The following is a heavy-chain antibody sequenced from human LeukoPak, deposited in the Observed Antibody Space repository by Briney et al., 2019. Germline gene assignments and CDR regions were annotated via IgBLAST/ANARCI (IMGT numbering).Heavy chain of an antibody. J-gene: IGHJ3*02. CDR3: AITWGVHAFDI. CDR2: INAGNGNT. CDR1: GGTFSSYA. V-gene: IGHV1-3*01. Sequence: ASVKVSCKASGGTFSSYAISWVRQAPGQGLEWMGWINAGNGNTKYSQKFQGRVTITRDTSASTAYMELSSLRSEDTAVYYCAITWGVHAFDIWGQGTMVTVSS. D-gene: IGHD3-16*01.